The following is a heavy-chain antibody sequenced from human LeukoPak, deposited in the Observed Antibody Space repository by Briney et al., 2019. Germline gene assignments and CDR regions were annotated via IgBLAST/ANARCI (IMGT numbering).Heavy chain of an antibody. Sequence: SVKVSCKASGASFSNYAISWVRQAPGQGLEWMGGIIPIFASANYAQKFEGRVTITADESTRTAYMELSSLRSEDTAVYYCARVYASGSYYNRPFDFWGQGTLVTVSS. CDR3: ARVYASGSYYNRPFDF. D-gene: IGHD3-10*01. CDR2: IIPIFASA. J-gene: IGHJ4*02. V-gene: IGHV1-69*13. CDR1: GASFSNYA.